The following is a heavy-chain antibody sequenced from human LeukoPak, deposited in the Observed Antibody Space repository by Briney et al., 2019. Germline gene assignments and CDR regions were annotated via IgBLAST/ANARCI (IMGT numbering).Heavy chain of an antibody. D-gene: IGHD3-9*01. V-gene: IGHV3-23*01. CDR3: AKLGPSITIFPGVPFPFDP. CDR2: ISGSGGST. Sequence: PGGSLRLSCAASGFTFSSYAMSWVRQAPGKGLEWVSAISGSGGSTYYADSVKGRFTISRDNSKNTLYLQMNSLRAEDTAVYYCAKLGPSITIFPGVPFPFDPWGQGTLVTVSS. CDR1: GFTFSSYA. J-gene: IGHJ5*02.